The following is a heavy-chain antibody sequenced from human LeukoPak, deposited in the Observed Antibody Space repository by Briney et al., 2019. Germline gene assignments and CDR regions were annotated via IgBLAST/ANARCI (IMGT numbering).Heavy chain of an antibody. CDR1: GGSFSGYY. J-gene: IGHJ4*02. D-gene: IGHD4-17*01. CDR2: INHSGSR. CDR3: ARLYDYGDHGYFDY. Sequence: SETLSLTCAVYGGSFSGYYWSWIRQPPGKGLEWIGEINHSGSRNYNPSLKSRVTISVDTSKNQFSLKLSSVTAADTAVYYCARLYDYGDHGYFDYWGQGTLVTVSS. V-gene: IGHV4-34*01.